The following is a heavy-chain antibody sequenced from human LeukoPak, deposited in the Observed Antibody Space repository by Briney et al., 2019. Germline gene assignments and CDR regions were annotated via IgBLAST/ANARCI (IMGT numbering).Heavy chain of an antibody. CDR2: ISGTGRTT. Sequence: GGSLRLSCAASRFTFSNYNMNWVRQAPGKGLEWVAYISGTGRTTNYADSVKGRFTISRDNAKNSLYLQMNSLRDEDTAVYYCARDRGLAAAPDYWGQGTLVTVSS. CDR3: ARDRGLAAAPDY. V-gene: IGHV3-48*02. CDR1: RFTFSNYN. D-gene: IGHD6-13*01. J-gene: IGHJ4*02.